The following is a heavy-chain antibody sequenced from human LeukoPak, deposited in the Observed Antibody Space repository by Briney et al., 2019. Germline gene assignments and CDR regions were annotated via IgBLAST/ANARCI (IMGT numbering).Heavy chain of an antibody. CDR1: GFTFSSYS. D-gene: IGHD3-10*01. CDR3: ARFYGSGPKYFDY. CDR2: ISSSSSYI. Sequence: GGSLRLSCAASGFTFSSYSMNWVRQAPGKGLEWVSSISSSSSYIYYADSVKGRFTISRDNAKNSQYLQMNSLRAEDTAVYYCARFYGSGPKYFDYWGQGTLVTVSS. V-gene: IGHV3-21*01. J-gene: IGHJ4*02.